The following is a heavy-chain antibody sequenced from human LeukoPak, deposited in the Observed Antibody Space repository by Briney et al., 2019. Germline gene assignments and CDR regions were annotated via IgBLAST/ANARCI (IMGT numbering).Heavy chain of an antibody. CDR1: GGSISSYY. Sequence: SETLSLTCTVSGGSISSYYWSWIRQPPGKGLEWIGYIYYSGSTNYNPSLKSRVTISVDTSKNQFYLKLSSVTAADTAVYYCARVIGSSGYSGYYYYGMDVWGQGTTVTVSS. V-gene: IGHV4-59*01. J-gene: IGHJ6*02. D-gene: IGHD3-22*01. CDR2: IYYSGST. CDR3: ARVIGSSGYSGYYYYGMDV.